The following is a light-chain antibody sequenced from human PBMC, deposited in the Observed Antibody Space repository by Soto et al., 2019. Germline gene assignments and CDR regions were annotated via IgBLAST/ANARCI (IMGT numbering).Light chain of an antibody. Sequence: DIQMTQSPSSLSASVGDRVTITCRASQSIDNYLNWYQQKPGKAPNLLIYAASTLLSGVPSRFSGRGSGTHFTVTISSLQPEDFATYYCQQSYSSPETFGRGTKVEIK. CDR2: AAS. CDR3: QQSYSSPET. V-gene: IGKV1-39*01. CDR1: QSIDNY. J-gene: IGKJ1*01.